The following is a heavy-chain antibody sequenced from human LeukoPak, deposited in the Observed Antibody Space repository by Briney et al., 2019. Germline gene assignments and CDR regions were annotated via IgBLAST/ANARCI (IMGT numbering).Heavy chain of an antibody. CDR2: IDSGASDI. J-gene: IGHJ2*01. CDR1: GFTFSSYN. Sequence: PGGSLRLSCAASGFTFSSYNMNWVRQAPGKGLVWVSRIDSGASDITYAASVKGRFTISRDNAKNTLYLQMSSLRAEDTALYYCARALRGTVVFDLWGRGTLVTVSS. D-gene: IGHD4-17*01. V-gene: IGHV3-74*03. CDR3: ARALRGTVVFDL.